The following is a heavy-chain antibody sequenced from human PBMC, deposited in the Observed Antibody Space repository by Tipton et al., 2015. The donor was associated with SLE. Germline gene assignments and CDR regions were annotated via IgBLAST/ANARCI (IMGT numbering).Heavy chain of an antibody. Sequence: TLSLTCAVYGGSFSGYYWSWIRQPPGKGLEWIGYIYYSGSTNYNPSLKSRVTISVDTSKNQFSLKLSSVTAADTAVYYCARQYYDILTGYQGAFDIWGQGTMVPVSS. CDR2: IYYSGST. J-gene: IGHJ3*02. CDR1: GGSFSGYY. CDR3: ARQYYDILTGYQGAFDI. V-gene: IGHV4-59*08. D-gene: IGHD3-9*01.